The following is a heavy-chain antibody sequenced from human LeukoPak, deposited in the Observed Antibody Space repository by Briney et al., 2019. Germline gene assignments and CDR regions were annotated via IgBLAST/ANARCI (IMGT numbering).Heavy chain of an antibody. CDR1: GGSFSGYY. D-gene: IGHD1-14*01. V-gene: IGHV4-34*01. Sequence: SETLSLTCAVYGGSFSGYYWSWIRQPPGKGLEWIGEINHSGSTNYNPSLKSRVAISVDTSKNQFSLKLSSVTAADTAVYYCARRGKPIRNYYFDYWGQGTLVTVSS. CDR2: INHSGST. CDR3: ARRGKPIRNYYFDY. J-gene: IGHJ4*02.